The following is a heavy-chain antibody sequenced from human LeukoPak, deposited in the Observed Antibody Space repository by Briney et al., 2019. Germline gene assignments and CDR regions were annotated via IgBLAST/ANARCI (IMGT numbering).Heavy chain of an antibody. J-gene: IGHJ3*02. Sequence: GGSLRLSCAASGFTFSSYAMRWVRQAPGKGLEWVAVISYDGSNKYYADSVKGRFTISRDNSKNTLYLQMNSLRAEDTAVYYCAREEDYYDSSGYYYDAFDIWGQGTMVTVSS. D-gene: IGHD3-22*01. CDR1: GFTFSSYA. CDR2: ISYDGSNK. V-gene: IGHV3-30-3*01. CDR3: AREEDYYDSSGYYYDAFDI.